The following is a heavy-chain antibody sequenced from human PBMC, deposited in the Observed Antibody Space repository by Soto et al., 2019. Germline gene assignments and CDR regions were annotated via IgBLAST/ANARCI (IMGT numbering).Heavy chain of an antibody. CDR3: ARMERSKEGLSVYYCDF. CDR2: ISYRGNT. Sequence: SETLSLTCTVSSGSISGYFWSWIRQPPGKEPEWIGYISYRGNTNYNPSLQSRVSISLVTSKNQISLKLDAVTASDTAVYYCARMERSKEGLSVYYCDFWGQGTLGTVSA. CDR1: SGSISGYF. J-gene: IGHJ4*02. V-gene: IGHV4-59*01. D-gene: IGHD1-26*01.